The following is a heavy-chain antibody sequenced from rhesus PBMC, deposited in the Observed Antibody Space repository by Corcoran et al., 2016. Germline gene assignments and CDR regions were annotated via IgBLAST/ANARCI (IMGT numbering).Heavy chain of an antibody. J-gene: IGHJ4*01. V-gene: IGHV4-65*01. CDR1: GGSVSSSNW. CDR2: ISGSSGST. Sequence: QVQLQESGPGLVKPSETLSLTCAVPGGSVSSSNWWSWICQLPGKGLEWIGYISGSSGSTYYNPSLKHRVTISIDTSKNQFSLKLSSVTAADTAVYYCARKTVTKGFDYWGQGVLVTVSS. D-gene: IGHD4-23*01. CDR3: ARKTVTKGFDY.